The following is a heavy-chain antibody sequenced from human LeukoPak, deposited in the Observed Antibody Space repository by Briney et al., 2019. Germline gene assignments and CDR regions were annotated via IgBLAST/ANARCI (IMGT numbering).Heavy chain of an antibody. CDR2: MYHSGLI. D-gene: IGHD1-1*01. V-gene: IGHV4-38-2*02. J-gene: IGHJ5*02. CDR1: GYSISSGYY. Sequence: PSETLSLTCTVSGYSISSGYYWGWIRQSPGKGLEWIANMYHSGLIYYNPSLKSRVTISVDTSKNQFSLKLTSVTAADTAVYYCARPVPSRLGWFDPWGQGTLVTVSS. CDR3: ARPVPSRLGWFDP.